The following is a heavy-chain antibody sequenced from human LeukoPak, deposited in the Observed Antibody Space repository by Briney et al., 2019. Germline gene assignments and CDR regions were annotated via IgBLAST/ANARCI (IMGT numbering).Heavy chain of an antibody. CDR2: ISGSGGST. CDR1: GFTFSSFA. V-gene: IGHV3-23*01. J-gene: IGHJ6*03. D-gene: IGHD2-21*02. Sequence: GGSLRLSCAASGFTFSSFAMSWVRQAPGKGLEWVSAISGSGGSTYCADSVKGRFTISRDNSKNTLYLQMSSLRAEDTAVYYCAKRGGLPPLDYYYYYMDVWGKGTTVTVSS. CDR3: AKRGGLPPLDYYYYYMDV.